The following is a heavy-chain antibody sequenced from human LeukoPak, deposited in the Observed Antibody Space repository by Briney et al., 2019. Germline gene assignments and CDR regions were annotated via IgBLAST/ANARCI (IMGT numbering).Heavy chain of an antibody. Sequence: GGSLRLSCAASGFTFSSYAMSWVRQTTGRGLEWVSSISSSGGLTFYPHSVKGRLTISSDNSMITLDLQINSLSAVAAALYSCAKDRPNYQGTDGHYYRRSGDSWGQGTLVTVSS. J-gene: IGHJ5*01. CDR2: ISSSGGLT. CDR3: AKDRPNYQGTDGHYYRRSGDS. D-gene: IGHD3-22*01. CDR1: GFTFSSYA. V-gene: IGHV3-23*01.